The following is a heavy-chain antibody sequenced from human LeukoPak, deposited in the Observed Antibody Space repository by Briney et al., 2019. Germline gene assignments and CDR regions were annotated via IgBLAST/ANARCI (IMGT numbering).Heavy chain of an antibody. J-gene: IGHJ6*02. CDR1: GFTFSSYA. CDR2: ISYDGSNK. D-gene: IGHD2-2*01. CDR3: AREGGSQPYYYYYGMDV. V-gene: IGHV3-30-3*01. Sequence: PGGSLRLSCAASGFTFSSYAMHWVRQAPGKGLEWVAAISYDGSNKYYADSVKGRFTISRDNSKNTLYLQMNSLRAEDTAVYYCAREGGSQPYYYYYGMDVWGQGTTVTVSS.